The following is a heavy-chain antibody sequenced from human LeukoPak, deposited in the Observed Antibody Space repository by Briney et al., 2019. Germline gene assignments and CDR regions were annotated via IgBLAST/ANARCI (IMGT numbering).Heavy chain of an antibody. J-gene: IGHJ4*02. D-gene: IGHD3-22*01. CDR1: GGSISSGNYY. V-gene: IGHV4-30-4*01. CDR2: IYYSGST. Sequence: MASETLSLTCTVSGGSISSGNYYWSWVRQPPGKGLEWIGYIYYSGSTNYNPSLKSRVTISVDTSKNQFSLKLSSVTAADTAVYYCARGPRWYYYDSSGYLDYWGQGTLVTVSS. CDR3: ARGPRWYYYDSSGYLDY.